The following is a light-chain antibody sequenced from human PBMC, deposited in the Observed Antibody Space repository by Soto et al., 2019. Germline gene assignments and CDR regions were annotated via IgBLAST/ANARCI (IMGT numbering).Light chain of an antibody. CDR1: QSVSSY. CDR2: DAS. J-gene: IGKJ2*01. CDR3: QQYGSSPYT. Sequence: EIVLTQSPATLSLSPGERATLSCRASQSVSSYLAWSQQKPGQAPRLLIYDASNRATGIPARFSGSGSGTDFTLTISRLEPEDFAVYYCQQYGSSPYTFGQGTKLEIK. V-gene: IGKV3-20*01.